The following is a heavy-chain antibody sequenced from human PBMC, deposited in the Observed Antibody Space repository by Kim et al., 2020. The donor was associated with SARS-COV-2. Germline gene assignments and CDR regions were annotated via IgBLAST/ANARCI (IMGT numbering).Heavy chain of an antibody. D-gene: IGHD3-10*01. CDR1: GFTFSGSA. CDR2: IRSKANSYAT. Sequence: GGSLRLSCAASGFTFSGSAMHWVRQASGKGLEWVGRIRSKANSYATAYAASVKGRFTISRDDSKNTAYLQMNSLKTEDTAVYYCTRLPTVRGNPTGLDYWGQGTLVTVSS. V-gene: IGHV3-73*01. CDR3: TRLPTVRGNPTGLDY. J-gene: IGHJ4*02.